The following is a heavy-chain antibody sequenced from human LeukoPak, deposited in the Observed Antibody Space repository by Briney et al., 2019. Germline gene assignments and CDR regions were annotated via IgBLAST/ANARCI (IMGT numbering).Heavy chain of an antibody. J-gene: IGHJ5*02. Sequence: ASVKVSCKVSGYTLTELSMHWVRQAPGKGLEWMGGFDPEDGETIYAQKFRGRVTMTEDTSTDTAYMELSSLRSEDTAVYYCATGPLRSSGSYYKRANWFDPWGQGTLVTVSS. CDR1: GYTLTELS. V-gene: IGHV1-24*01. CDR2: FDPEDGET. D-gene: IGHD3-10*01. CDR3: ATGPLRSSGSYYKRANWFDP.